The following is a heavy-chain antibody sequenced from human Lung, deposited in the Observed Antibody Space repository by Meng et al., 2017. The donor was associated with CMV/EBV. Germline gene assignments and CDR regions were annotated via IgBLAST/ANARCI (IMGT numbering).Heavy chain of an antibody. CDR2: ISYDGSNK. D-gene: IGHD3-22*01. Sequence: GGSXRLXCAASGFTFSSYAMHWVRQAPGKGLEWVAVISYDGSNKYYADSVKGRFTISRDNSKNTLYLQMNSLRAEDTAVYYCARAIRGFYYYYGMDVWGQGTXVT. J-gene: IGHJ6*02. V-gene: IGHV3-30*04. CDR1: GFTFSSYA. CDR3: ARAIRGFYYYYGMDV.